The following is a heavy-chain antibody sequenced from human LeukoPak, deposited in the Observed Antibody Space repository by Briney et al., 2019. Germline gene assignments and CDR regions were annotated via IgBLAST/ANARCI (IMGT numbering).Heavy chain of an antibody. V-gene: IGHV4-59*08. CDR2: IYYSGST. J-gene: IGHJ4*02. Sequence: SETLSLTCTVSGGSTSSYYWSWLRQPPGKGLEWLVYIYYSGSTNYNTSLKSRVTISVNKSKKHTSLKQRSLTAADTAVYSCSRHLGRDHYNFFFSLDYWGQGTLVTVSS. D-gene: IGHD5-24*01. CDR1: GGSTSSYY. CDR3: SRHLGRDHYNFFFSLDY.